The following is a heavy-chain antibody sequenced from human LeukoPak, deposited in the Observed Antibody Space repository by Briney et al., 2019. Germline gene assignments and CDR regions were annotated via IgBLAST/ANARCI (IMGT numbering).Heavy chain of an antibody. CDR2: IYHSGST. D-gene: IGHD2-21*02. V-gene: IGHV4-30-2*01. CDR1: GGSISSGGYS. Sequence: SPTLSLTCAVSGGSISSGGYSWSWIRQPPGKGLEWIGYIYHSGSTYYNPSLKSRVTISVDRSKNQFSLKLSSVTAADTAVYYCARGGDPNWFDPWGQGTLVTVSS. J-gene: IGHJ5*02. CDR3: ARGGDPNWFDP.